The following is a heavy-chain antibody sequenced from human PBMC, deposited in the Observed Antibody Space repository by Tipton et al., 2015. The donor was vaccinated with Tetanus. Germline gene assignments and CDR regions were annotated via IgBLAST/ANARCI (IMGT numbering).Heavy chain of an antibody. J-gene: IGHJ4*02. CDR3: ARGLDAYKCGNN. V-gene: IGHV4-31*03. Sequence: TLSLTCTVSGGSFNSGGWFWTWIRQLPGKGLEWIGYILYTGSTYHNPSLKGRVTTSVDTSKNQFSLNLSSVTAADTGVYYCARGLDAYKCGNNWGQGTLVTVSS. CDR1: GGSFNSGGWF. D-gene: IGHD5-24*01. CDR2: ILYTGST.